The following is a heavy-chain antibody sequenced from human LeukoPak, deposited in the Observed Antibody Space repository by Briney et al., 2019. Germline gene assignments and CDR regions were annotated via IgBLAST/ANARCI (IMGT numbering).Heavy chain of an antibody. CDR3: ARISSSNWYNERGAFDV. V-gene: IGHV4-61*01. CDR1: GGSISSGSYY. J-gene: IGHJ3*01. Sequence: SETLSLTCTVSGGSISSGSYYWSWVRQPPGKGLEWIGFVYYTGSTNYSPSLKSRVTISVDTSKNQFSLKLRSVTAADTAVYYCARISSSNWYNERGAFDVWGQGTMVTVSS. CDR2: VYYTGST. D-gene: IGHD6-13*01.